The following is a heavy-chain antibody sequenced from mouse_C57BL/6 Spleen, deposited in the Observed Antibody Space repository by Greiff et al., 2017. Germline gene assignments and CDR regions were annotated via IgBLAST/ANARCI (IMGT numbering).Heavy chain of an antibody. V-gene: IGHV14-1*01. CDR3: TTFPDGYYYFDY. Sequence: VQLQQSGAELVRPGASVKLSCTASGFNIKDYYMHWVKQRPEQGLEWIGRIDPEDGDTVYAPKFQGKATMTADTSSNTAYLQLSSLTSEDTAVYYCTTFPDGYYYFDYWGQGTTLTVSS. J-gene: IGHJ2*01. D-gene: IGHD2-3*01. CDR2: IDPEDGDT. CDR1: GFNIKDYY.